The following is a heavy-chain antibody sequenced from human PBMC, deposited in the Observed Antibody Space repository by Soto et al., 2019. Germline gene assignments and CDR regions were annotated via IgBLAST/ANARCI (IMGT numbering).Heavy chain of an antibody. CDR2: MNPNSGNT. J-gene: IGHJ3*02. Sequence: GASVKVSCKASGYTFTSYDINWVRQATGQGLEWMGWMNPNSGNTGYAQKFQGRVTMTRNTSISTAYMGLSSLRSEDTAVYYCATHMVRGVISAFDIWGQGTMVTVSS. D-gene: IGHD3-10*01. V-gene: IGHV1-8*01. CDR3: ATHMVRGVISAFDI. CDR1: GYTFTSYD.